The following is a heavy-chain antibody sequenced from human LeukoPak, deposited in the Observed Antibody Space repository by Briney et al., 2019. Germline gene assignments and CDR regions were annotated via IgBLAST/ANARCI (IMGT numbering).Heavy chain of an antibody. V-gene: IGHV4-34*01. CDR3: ARSQDTAVTTDDY. D-gene: IGHD4-17*01. CDR2: INHSGST. J-gene: IGHJ4*02. CDR1: GGSFSGYY. Sequence: SETLSLTCAVYGGSFSGYYWSWIRQPPGKGLEWIGEINHSGSTNYNPSLKSRVTISVDTSKNQFSLKLSSVTAADTAVYYCARSQDTAVTTDDYWGQGTLVTVSS.